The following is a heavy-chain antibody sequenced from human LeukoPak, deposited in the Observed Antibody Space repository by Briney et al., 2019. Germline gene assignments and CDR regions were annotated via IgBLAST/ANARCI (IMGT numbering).Heavy chain of an antibody. Sequence: ASVKVSCKASGGTFSSYAISWVRRAPGQGLEWMGGIIPIFGTANYAQKFQGRVTITTDESTSTAYMELSSLRSEDTAVYYCARVAHMMTYIDYWGQGTLVTVSS. CDR3: ARVAHMMTYIDY. J-gene: IGHJ4*02. CDR2: IIPIFGTA. CDR1: GGTFSSYA. D-gene: IGHD3-16*01. V-gene: IGHV1-69*05.